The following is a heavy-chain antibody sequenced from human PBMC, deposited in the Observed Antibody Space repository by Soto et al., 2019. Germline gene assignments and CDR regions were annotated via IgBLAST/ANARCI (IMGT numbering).Heavy chain of an antibody. J-gene: IGHJ4*02. Sequence: PGGSLRLSCAASGFTFSSYAMSWVRQAPGKGLEWVSAISGSGGSTYYADSVKGRFTISRDNSKNTLYLQMNSLRAEDTAVYYCAKVSSKYYDFWSGYFDYWGQGTLVTVSS. CDR1: GFTFSSYA. CDR3: AKVSSKYYDFWSGYFDY. V-gene: IGHV3-23*01. CDR2: ISGSGGST. D-gene: IGHD3-3*01.